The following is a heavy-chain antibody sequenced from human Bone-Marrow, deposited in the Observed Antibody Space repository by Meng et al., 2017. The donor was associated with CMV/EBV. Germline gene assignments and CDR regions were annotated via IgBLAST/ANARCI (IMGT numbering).Heavy chain of an antibody. CDR3: ARRAIVVVPAAWGGSHYFDY. V-gene: IGHV4-39*01. Sequence: SETLSLTCTVSGGSIGDSRYYWGWIRQPPGKGLEWIGTIYYTGSTFYNPSLKSRVTISVDTSKNQFSLKLSSVTAADTAVYYCARRAIVVVPAAWGGSHYFDYWGQGTLVTVSS. CDR1: GGSIGDSRYY. J-gene: IGHJ4*02. D-gene: IGHD2-2*01. CDR2: IYYTGST.